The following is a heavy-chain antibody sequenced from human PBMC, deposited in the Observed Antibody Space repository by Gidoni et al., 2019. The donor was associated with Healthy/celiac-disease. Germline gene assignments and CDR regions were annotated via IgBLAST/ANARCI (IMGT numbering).Heavy chain of an antibody. CDR2: ISGSGSST. CDR3: AKAAYGSGSPNWFDP. CDR1: GFTCSSYA. D-gene: IGHD3-10*01. Sequence: EVQLLESGGGLVQPGGSLRLSCAASGFTCSSYAMSWVRQAPGKGLGWVSAISGSGSSTYYADSVKGRFTISRDNSKNTLYLQMNSLRAEDTAVYYCAKAAYGSGSPNWFDPWGQGTLVTVSS. V-gene: IGHV3-23*01. J-gene: IGHJ5*02.